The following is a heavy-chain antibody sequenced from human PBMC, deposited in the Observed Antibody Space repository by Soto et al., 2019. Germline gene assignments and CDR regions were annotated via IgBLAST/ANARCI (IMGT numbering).Heavy chain of an antibody. CDR1: GFTFSSYS. V-gene: IGHV3-21*01. CDR3: ASRYNWNLTLRYYYYYYMDV. Sequence: GGSLRLSCAASGFTFSSYSMNWVRQAPGKGLEWVSSISSSSSYIYYADSVKGRFTISRDNAKNSLYLQMNSLRAEDTAVYYCASRYNWNLTLRYYYYYYMDVWGKGTTVTVSS. J-gene: IGHJ6*03. D-gene: IGHD1-20*01. CDR2: ISSSSSYI.